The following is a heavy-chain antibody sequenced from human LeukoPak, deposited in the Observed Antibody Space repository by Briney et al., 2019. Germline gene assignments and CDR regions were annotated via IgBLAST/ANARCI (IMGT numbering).Heavy chain of an antibody. Sequence: PSETLSLTCTVSGGSISSYYWSWIRHPPGKGLEWVGYIYYSGSTYYNPSLKSRVTISVDTSKNQFSLKLSSVTAADTSVYYCARERANWGSNFDYWGQGTLVTVSS. CDR2: IYYSGST. J-gene: IGHJ4*02. CDR1: GGSISSYY. CDR3: ARERANWGSNFDY. V-gene: IGHV4-30-4*08. D-gene: IGHD7-27*01.